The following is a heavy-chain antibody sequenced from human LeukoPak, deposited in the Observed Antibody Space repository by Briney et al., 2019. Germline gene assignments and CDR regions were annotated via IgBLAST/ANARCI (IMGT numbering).Heavy chain of an antibody. V-gene: IGHV1-2*02. CDR3: VRDGYSGGAFDI. Sequence: GSVKVSCRASGYTFTGYYMHWVRQAPGQGLEWMGWIYPKSGGTNYAQKFQSRVTMTRDTSITTAFMELNILKSDDTAVYYCVRDGYSGGAFDIWDQGTMVTVSS. CDR2: IYPKSGGT. J-gene: IGHJ3*02. D-gene: IGHD5-12*01. CDR1: GYTFTGYY.